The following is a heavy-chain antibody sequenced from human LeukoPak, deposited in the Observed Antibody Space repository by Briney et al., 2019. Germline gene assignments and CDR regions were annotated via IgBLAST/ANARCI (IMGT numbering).Heavy chain of an antibody. D-gene: IGHD2-15*01. CDR1: GGSISSSSHY. CDR3: ARLIVVVAYDY. J-gene: IGHJ4*02. CDR2: IYYSGST. Sequence: SETLSLTCTVSGGSISSSSHYWGWIRQPPGKGLEWIGSIYYSGSTYYNPSLKSRVTISVDTSKNQFSLKLSSVTAADTAVYYCARLIVVVAYDYWGQGTLVTVSS. V-gene: IGHV4-39*01.